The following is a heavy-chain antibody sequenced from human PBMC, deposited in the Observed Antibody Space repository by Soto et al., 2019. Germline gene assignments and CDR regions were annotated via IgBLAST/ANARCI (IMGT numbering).Heavy chain of an antibody. J-gene: IGHJ4*02. CDR2: IYSGGYT. CDR3: APGRGGGGY. CDR1: GFTVSNNY. Sequence: EVQLVESGGGLIQPGGSLRLSCAVSGFTVSNNYMSWVRQAPGKGLEGVSVIYSGGYTAYGDSVKGRFTISRDNSKNTLYLQKNSRGAGATAFFSGAPGRGGGGYWGQGTLVTVSS. V-gene: IGHV3-53*01. D-gene: IGHD3-10*01.